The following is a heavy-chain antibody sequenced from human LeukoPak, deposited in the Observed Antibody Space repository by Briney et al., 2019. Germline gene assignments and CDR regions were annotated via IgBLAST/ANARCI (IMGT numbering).Heavy chain of an antibody. CDR3: ARELNYYDSSGYYWAADAFDI. D-gene: IGHD3-22*01. CDR1: GFTFDDYA. J-gene: IGHJ3*02. Sequence: GGSLRLSCAASGFTFDDYAIHWVRQAPGKGLEWVSYISSSSSTIYYADSVKGRFTISRYNAKNSLYLQMNSLRAEDTAVYYCARELNYYDSSGYYWAADAFDIWGQGTMVTVSS. CDR2: ISSSSSTI. V-gene: IGHV3-48*01.